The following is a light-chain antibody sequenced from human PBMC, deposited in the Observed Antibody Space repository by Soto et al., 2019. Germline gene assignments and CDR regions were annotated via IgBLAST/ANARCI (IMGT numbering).Light chain of an antibody. V-gene: IGKV3-20*01. CDR2: GAS. Sequence: EIMLTQSPGTLSLSPGERATLSCRASQTVTSSYLAWYQQKPGQAPRLLIYGASSRATGIPDRFSGSGSGTDFTLTISRLEPEDCAVYYCQQYGSSPRFGQGTKVEIK. CDR1: QTVTSSY. CDR3: QQYGSSPR. J-gene: IGKJ1*01.